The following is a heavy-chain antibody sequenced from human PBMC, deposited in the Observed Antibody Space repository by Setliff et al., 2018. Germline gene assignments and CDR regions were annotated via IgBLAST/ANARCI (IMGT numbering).Heavy chain of an antibody. V-gene: IGHV4-39*01. CDR2: LSYNGNA. D-gene: IGHD3-10*01. CDR1: SGSISSDNYY. Sequence: PSETLSLTCTVSSGSISSDNYYWGWIRQPPGNGLEWIGTLSYNGNAYYTPSLKSRVTISIDTSKNHFYLKLSSVNAADTAVYYCARHTIAMSTIISYFDYWGQGTLVTFSS. J-gene: IGHJ4*02. CDR3: ARHTIAMSTIISYFDY.